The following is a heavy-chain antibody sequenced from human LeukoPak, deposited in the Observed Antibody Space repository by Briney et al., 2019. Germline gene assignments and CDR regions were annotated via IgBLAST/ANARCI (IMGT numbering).Heavy chain of an antibody. J-gene: IGHJ5*02. CDR1: GGSISSSRYY. CDR2: IYYSGST. Sequence: TSETLSLTCTVSGGSISSSRYYWGWIRQPPGKGLEWIGSIYYSGSTYYNPSLKSRVTISVDTSKNQFSLKLSSVTAADTAVYYCARGALGPWGQGTLVTVSS. CDR3: ARGALGP. V-gene: IGHV4-39*01.